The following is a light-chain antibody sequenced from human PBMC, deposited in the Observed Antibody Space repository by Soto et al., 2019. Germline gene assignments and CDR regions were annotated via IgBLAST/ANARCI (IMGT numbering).Light chain of an antibody. CDR1: QSVSSSY. Sequence: EIVLTQSPGTLSLSPGESATLSCRASQSVSSSYLAWYQQKPGQAPRLLIYDASSRATGIPDRFSGSGSGTNFTLPISRLEPDDLAVNYCQQYGNSPRTFGQGTKVEIK. CDR2: DAS. J-gene: IGKJ1*01. V-gene: IGKV3-20*01. CDR3: QQYGNSPRT.